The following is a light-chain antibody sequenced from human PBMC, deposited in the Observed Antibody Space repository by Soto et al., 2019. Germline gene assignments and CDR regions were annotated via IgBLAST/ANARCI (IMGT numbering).Light chain of an antibody. Sequence: DIQMTQSPSSLSASVGDRVTVTCRTSHIVDTSLNWYQQKAGRAPRLIIYGASNLQTGVPSRFSARGSGTEFTLTISSLLPEDFATYFCQQGYSTPVTFGQGTR. V-gene: IGKV1-39*01. CDR1: HIVDTS. CDR3: QQGYSTPVT. J-gene: IGKJ5*01. CDR2: GAS.